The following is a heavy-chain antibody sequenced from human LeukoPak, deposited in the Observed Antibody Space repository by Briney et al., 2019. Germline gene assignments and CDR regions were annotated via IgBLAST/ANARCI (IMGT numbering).Heavy chain of an antibody. J-gene: IGHJ4*02. CDR2: FSWRSGSI. Sequence: GRSLRLSCAASGFTSNDNAIHWVRHAPRKGLEWVSGFSWRSGSIGYADSVKGRFTISRDNAKNSLYLQRDSLRAEDTALYYCASDKKRGPLDYWGQGTLVTVSS. CDR1: GFTSNDNA. CDR3: ASDKKRGPLDY. V-gene: IGHV3-9*02.